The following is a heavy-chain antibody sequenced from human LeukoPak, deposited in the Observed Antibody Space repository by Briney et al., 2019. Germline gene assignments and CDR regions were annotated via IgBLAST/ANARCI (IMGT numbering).Heavy chain of an antibody. CDR3: AREDPQTRVPEGMDV. CDR2: IYYGGTT. V-gene: IGHV4-59*01. CDR1: GGSIRYYY. D-gene: IGHD4/OR15-4a*01. J-gene: IGHJ6*02. Sequence: SETLSLTCTVSGGSIRYYYWSWIRQSPGKGLEWIGYIYYGGTTNYNPSLKSRVTISVDTSKNQFSLQLRSVTAADSAVYYCAREDPQTRVPEGMDVWGQGTTVTVSS.